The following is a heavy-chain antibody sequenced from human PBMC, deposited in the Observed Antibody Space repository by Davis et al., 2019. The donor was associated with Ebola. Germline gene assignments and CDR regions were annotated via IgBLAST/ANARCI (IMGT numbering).Heavy chain of an antibody. J-gene: IGHJ4*02. D-gene: IGHD2-21*02. V-gene: IGHV3-66*02. CDR1: GFTVSSNY. CDR2: IYSGGST. Sequence: GGSLRLSCAASGFTVSSNYMSWVRQAPGKGLEWVSVIYSGGSTYYADSVKGRFTISSDNSKNTLYLQMNSLRAEDTAVYYCARDYTGGDQGGGYYFDYWGQGTLVTVSS. CDR3: ARDYTGGDQGGGYYFDY.